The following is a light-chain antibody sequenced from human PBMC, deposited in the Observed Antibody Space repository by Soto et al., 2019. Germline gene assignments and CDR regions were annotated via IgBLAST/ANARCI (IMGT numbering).Light chain of an antibody. CDR2: KNN. V-gene: IGLV1-47*01. CDR1: SSNIGSNY. J-gene: IGLJ2*01. CDR3: AAWDGSLSGRI. Sequence: QSVLTQPPSASGTPGQRVTISCSGSSSNIGSNYVYWYQQLPGTAPKLLIYKNNQRPSGVPDRFSGSKSGTSASLAITGLRSEDEADYYCAAWDGSLSGRIFGGGTKLTVL.